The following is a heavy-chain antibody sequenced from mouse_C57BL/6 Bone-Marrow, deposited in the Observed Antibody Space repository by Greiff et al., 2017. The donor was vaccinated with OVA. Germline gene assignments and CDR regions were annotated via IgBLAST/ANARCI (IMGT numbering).Heavy chain of an antibody. D-gene: IGHD1-1*01. Sequence: VKLQQSGPGLVQPSQSLSITCTVSGFSLTSYGVHWVRPSPGKGLEWLGVIWSGGSTDYNAAFISRLSISKDNSKSQVFFKMNSLQADDTAIYYCAKDYGSSYRYFDVWGTGTTGTVSS. V-gene: IGHV2-2*01. J-gene: IGHJ1*03. CDR3: AKDYGSSYRYFDV. CDR1: GFSLTSYG. CDR2: IWSGGST.